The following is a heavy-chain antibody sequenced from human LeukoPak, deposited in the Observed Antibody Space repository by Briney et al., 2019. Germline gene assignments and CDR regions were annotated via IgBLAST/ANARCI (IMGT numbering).Heavy chain of an antibody. CDR2: INHTGGT. CDR3: ARDVRSFYGMDV. J-gene: IGHJ6*02. CDR1: GGSFSTYY. Sequence: ASETLSLTCGVYGGSFSTYYWSWIRQPPGKGLEWIGEINHTGGTNYNPSLKSRVTISVDTSENQFSLKLSSVTAADTAVYFCARDVRSFYGMDVWGQGTTVTVSS. V-gene: IGHV4-34*01. D-gene: IGHD3-10*02.